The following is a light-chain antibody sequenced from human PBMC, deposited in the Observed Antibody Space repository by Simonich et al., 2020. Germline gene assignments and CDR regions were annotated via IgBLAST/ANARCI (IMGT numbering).Light chain of an antibody. V-gene: IGKV4-1*01. Sequence: DIVMTQSPDSLAVSLGERATINCKSSQSVLYSSNNKNYLAWYQQKPGQPPKLLIYWASTRESGVPDLFSGSGSGTDFTLKISRVEAEDVGVYYCMQGTHWPYTFGQGTKLEIK. J-gene: IGKJ2*01. CDR3: MQGTHWPYT. CDR1: QSVLYSSNNKNY. CDR2: WAS.